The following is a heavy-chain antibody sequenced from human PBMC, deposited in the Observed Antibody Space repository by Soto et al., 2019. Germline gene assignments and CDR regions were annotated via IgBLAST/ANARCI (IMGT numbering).Heavy chain of an antibody. CDR2: ISYDGSNK. CDR1: GFTFSSYG. CDR3: AKDRLYYYDSSGTLDY. J-gene: IGHJ4*02. Sequence: PGGSLRLSCAASGFTFSSYGMHWVRQAPGKGLEWVAVISYDGSNKYYADSVKGRFTISRDNSKNTLYLQMNSLRAEDTAVYYCAKDRLYYYDSSGTLDYWGQGTLVTVSS. D-gene: IGHD3-22*01. V-gene: IGHV3-30*18.